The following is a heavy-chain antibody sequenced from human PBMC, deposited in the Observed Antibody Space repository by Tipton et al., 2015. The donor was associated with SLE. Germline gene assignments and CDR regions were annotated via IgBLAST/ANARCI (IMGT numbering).Heavy chain of an antibody. D-gene: IGHD4-17*01. CDR1: GFTFSSYS. J-gene: IGHJ5*02. CDR3: AKYGDYPLNWFDP. V-gene: IGHV3-21*04. CDR2: ISSSSSYI. Sequence: SLRLSCAASGFTFSSYSMNWVRQAPGKGLEWVSSISSSSSYIYYADSVKGRFTISRDNSKNTLYLQMNSLRAEDTAVYYCAKYGDYPLNWFDPWGQGTLVTVSS.